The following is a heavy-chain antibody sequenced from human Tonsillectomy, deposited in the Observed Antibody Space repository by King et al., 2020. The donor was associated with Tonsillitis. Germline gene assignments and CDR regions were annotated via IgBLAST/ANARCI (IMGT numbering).Heavy chain of an antibody. CDR1: RFTFSDYY. V-gene: IGHV3-11*06. D-gene: IGHD3-16*01. J-gene: IGHJ3*02. CDR2: ISITSSYT. Sequence: VQLVESGGGLVKPGGSLRLSCAASRFTFSDYYINWIRQAPGKGLEWVSYISITSSYTNYADSVKGRFTISRDNAKKSLYLQMNSLRAEDTAVYYCARRGNVGEGAFDIWGQGKMVTVSS. CDR3: ARRGNVGEGAFDI.